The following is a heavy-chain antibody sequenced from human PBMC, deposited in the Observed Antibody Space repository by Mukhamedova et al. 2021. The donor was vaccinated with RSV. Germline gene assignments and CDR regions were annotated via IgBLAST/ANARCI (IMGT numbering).Heavy chain of an antibody. J-gene: IGHJ6*03. D-gene: IGHD3-3*01. V-gene: IGHV3-30*18. CDR3: AKGWRGGNYY. CDR2: ISYDGSNK. Sequence: GLEWVAVISYDGSNKYYADSVKGRFTISRDNSKNTLYLQMNSLRAEETAVYYCAKGWRGGNYY.